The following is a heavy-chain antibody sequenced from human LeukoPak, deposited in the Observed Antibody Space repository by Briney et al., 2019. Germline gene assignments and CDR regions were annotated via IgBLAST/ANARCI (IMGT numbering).Heavy chain of an antibody. Sequence: PGRSLRLSCAASGFTFSSYAMHWVRQAPGKGLEWVAVISYDGSNKYYADSVKGRFTISRDNAKNSLYLQMNSLRAEDTAVYYCARDTPNENVWFGGGYFDYWGQGTLVTVSS. CDR3: ARDTPNENVWFGGGYFDY. V-gene: IGHV3-30-3*01. CDR1: GFTFSSYA. J-gene: IGHJ4*02. CDR2: ISYDGSNK. D-gene: IGHD3-10*01.